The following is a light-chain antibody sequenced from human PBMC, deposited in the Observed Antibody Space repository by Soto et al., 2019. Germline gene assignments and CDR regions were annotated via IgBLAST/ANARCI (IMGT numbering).Light chain of an antibody. J-gene: IGKJ2*01. CDR3: QQYGDSPPYT. Sequence: EVVLTQSPGTLSLSPGERATLSCRASQSVATSSLAWYQQKPGRAPRLLISGASTRATGIPDRFSGSGSGTDFTLTISRLEPEDFALYYCQQYGDSPPYTFGQGTKLEI. V-gene: IGKV3-20*01. CDR1: QSVATSS. CDR2: GAS.